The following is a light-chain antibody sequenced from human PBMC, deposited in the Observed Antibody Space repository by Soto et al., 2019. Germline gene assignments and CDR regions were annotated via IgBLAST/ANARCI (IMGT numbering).Light chain of an antibody. V-gene: IGKV1-27*01. CDR2: AAS. Sequence: DIEMTQSPSSLSASLGDTVTITCRASQGIGNFLAWYQQKPGDVPKLLIYAASTVQAGVPSRFSGSGSGTDFTLTISSLQPEDVAAYYCQKYNSAPLTFGGGTKVDIK. J-gene: IGKJ4*01. CDR1: QGIGNF. CDR3: QKYNSAPLT.